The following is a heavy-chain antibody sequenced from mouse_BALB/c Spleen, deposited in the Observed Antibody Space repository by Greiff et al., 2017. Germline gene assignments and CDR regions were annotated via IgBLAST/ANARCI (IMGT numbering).Heavy chain of an antibody. CDR2: ISSGGST. CDR1: GFTFSSYA. D-gene: IGHD1-1*01. CDR3: ARAPYYYGSLYFDY. V-gene: IGHV5-6-5*01. Sequence: EVMLVESGGGLVKPGGSLKLSCAASGFTFSSYAMSWVRQTPAKRLEWVASISSGGSTYYPDSVKGRFTISRDNARNILYLQMSSLRSEDTAMYYCARAPYYYGSLYFDYWGQGTTLTVSA. J-gene: IGHJ2*01.